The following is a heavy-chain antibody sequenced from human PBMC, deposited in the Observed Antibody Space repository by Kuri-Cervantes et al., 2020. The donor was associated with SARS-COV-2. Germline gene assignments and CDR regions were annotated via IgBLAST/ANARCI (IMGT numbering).Heavy chain of an antibody. CDR1: GGSISSGGYY. J-gene: IGHJ4*02. V-gene: IGHV4-39*01. CDR2: IYYDGRT. CDR3: ARHDY. Sequence: SETLSLTCTVSGGSISSGGYYWGWIRQPPGKGLEFIGTIYYDGRTYYNTSLKSRVTISVDTSKNQFSPKLSSVTAADTAVYYCARHDYWGQGTLVTVSS.